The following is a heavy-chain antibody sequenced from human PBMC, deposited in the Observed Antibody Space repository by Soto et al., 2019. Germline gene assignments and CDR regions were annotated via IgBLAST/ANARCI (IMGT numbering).Heavy chain of an antibody. Sequence: GASVKVSCKASGYAFTGYFLHWVRQAPGQGLEWMGWIDPNSGDTNYAQKFQGRVTMTRDTSFSTAYMGLSSLRSDDTAVYYCATRYSYVHFWGQGTLDTVSS. J-gene: IGHJ4*02. CDR3: ATRYSYVHF. D-gene: IGHD5-18*01. CDR2: IDPNSGDT. V-gene: IGHV1-2*02. CDR1: GYAFTGYF.